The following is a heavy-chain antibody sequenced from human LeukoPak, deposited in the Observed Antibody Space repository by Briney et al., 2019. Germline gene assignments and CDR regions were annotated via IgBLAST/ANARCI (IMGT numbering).Heavy chain of an antibody. CDR3: AKSLSGYPDY. V-gene: IGHV3-48*03. CDR1: GFTFSSYE. D-gene: IGHD5-12*01. Sequence: PGGSLRLSCAASGFTFSSYEMNWVRQAPGKGLEWVSYISTSGSSIYYADSVKGRFTISRDNAKNSLYLQMNSLRAEDTAVYYCAKSLSGYPDYWGQGTLVTVSS. CDR2: ISTSGSSI. J-gene: IGHJ4*02.